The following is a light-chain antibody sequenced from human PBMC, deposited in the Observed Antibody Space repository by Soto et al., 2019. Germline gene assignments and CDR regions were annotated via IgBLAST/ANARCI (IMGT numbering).Light chain of an antibody. Sequence: DVVMTQSPLSLPVTLGQPASISCRSNQSLVHSDGIAYFSWFQQRPGRSPRRLIYKVSNRDSGDPARFSDSGSGTAFALKISRVEAEDVEVYYCMQGTHWPITFGQGTRLESK. CDR3: MQGTHWPIT. V-gene: IGKV2-30*02. J-gene: IGKJ5*01. CDR1: QSLVHSDGIAY. CDR2: KVS.